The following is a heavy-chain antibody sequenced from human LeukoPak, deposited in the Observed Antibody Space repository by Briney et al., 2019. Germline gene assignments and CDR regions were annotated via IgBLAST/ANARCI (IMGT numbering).Heavy chain of an antibody. Sequence: GGSLRLSCAASGFNISKTYLMWARQAPGKRLEWVSVTYAGGASWYGDFVEGRFTISRDSSKNTVHLQMSGLRGDDTAIYYCARADSSKWWGLDPWGQGTLVTVAS. CDR1: GFNISKTY. CDR2: TYAGGAS. J-gene: IGHJ5*02. V-gene: IGHV3-53*01. CDR3: ARADSSKWWGLDP. D-gene: IGHD2-21*02.